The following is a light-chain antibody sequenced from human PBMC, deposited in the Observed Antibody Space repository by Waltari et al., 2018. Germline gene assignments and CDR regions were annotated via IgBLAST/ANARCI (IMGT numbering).Light chain of an antibody. Sequence: DIQMTQSPSSLSASVGDRVTITCQASQDISNYLNCYQQKPGKAPKLLIYVASNLETGVPSRFGGSGSGTDFTFTISSLQPEVIATYYCQQYDNLPPIFTFGPGTKVDIK. V-gene: IGKV1-33*01. CDR2: VAS. CDR3: QQYDNLPPIFT. J-gene: IGKJ3*01. CDR1: QDISNY.